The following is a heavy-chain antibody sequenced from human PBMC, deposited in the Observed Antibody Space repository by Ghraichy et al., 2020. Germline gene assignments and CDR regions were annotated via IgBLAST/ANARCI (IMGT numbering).Heavy chain of an antibody. Sequence: GGSLRLSCSASGFTFSSYAMHWVRQAPGKGLEYVSAISSNGGSTYYADSVKGRFTISRDNSKNTLYLQMSSLRAEDTAVYYCVKDPDSSSYNQYYYYYGMDVWGQGTTVTVSS. CDR3: VKDPDSSSYNQYYYYYGMDV. CDR2: ISSNGGST. D-gene: IGHD6-6*01. CDR1: GFTFSSYA. J-gene: IGHJ6*02. V-gene: IGHV3-64D*06.